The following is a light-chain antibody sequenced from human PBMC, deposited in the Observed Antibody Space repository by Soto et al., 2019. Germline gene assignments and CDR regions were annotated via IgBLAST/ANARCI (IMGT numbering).Light chain of an antibody. Sequence: QSVLTRPPSASGTPGQRVTISCSGSSSNIGSNTVSWYQQLPGTAPKLLIYNNNQRPSGVPDRFSGSKSGTSASLAISGLQSEDEADYYCAAWDDSLNGLVFGTGTKVTVL. J-gene: IGLJ1*01. CDR3: AAWDDSLNGLV. CDR2: NNN. CDR1: SSNIGSNT. V-gene: IGLV1-44*01.